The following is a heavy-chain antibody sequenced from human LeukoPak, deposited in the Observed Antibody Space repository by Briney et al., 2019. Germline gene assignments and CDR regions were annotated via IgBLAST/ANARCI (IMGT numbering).Heavy chain of an antibody. Sequence: PGGSLRLSCAASGFTFSSYEMNWVRQAPGKGLEWVSYISSSGSTIYYADSVKGRFTISRDNAKNSLYLQMNSLRAEDTALYYCARGRYEGFDIWGQGTMVTVSS. V-gene: IGHV3-48*03. CDR1: GFTFSSYE. CDR2: ISSSGSTI. CDR3: ARGRYEGFDI. D-gene: IGHD3-9*01. J-gene: IGHJ3*02.